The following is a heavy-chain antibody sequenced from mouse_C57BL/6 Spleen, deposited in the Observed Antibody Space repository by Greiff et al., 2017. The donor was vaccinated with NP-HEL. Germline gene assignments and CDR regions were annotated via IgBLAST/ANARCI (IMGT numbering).Heavy chain of an antibody. CDR2: IDPETGGT. Sequence: QVQLQQSGAELVRPGASVTLSCKASGYTFTDYEMHWVKQTPVHGLEWIGAIDPETGGTAYNQKFKGKATLTADKSSSTAYMELRSLTSEDSAVYYCTRGVGYYAMDYWGQGTSVTVSS. CDR3: TRGVGYYAMDY. D-gene: IGHD4-1*01. J-gene: IGHJ4*01. V-gene: IGHV1-15*01. CDR1: GYTFTDYE.